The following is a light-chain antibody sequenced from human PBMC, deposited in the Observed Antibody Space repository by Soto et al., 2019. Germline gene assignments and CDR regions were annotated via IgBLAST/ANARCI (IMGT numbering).Light chain of an antibody. V-gene: IGKV3-20*01. CDR1: QSVSSY. Sequence: EIVLTQSPVTLSLSPGERATLSCRASQSVSSYLAWYQQKPGQAPRLLIYDASNRATAIPDRFSGSGSGTDFTLTISRLDPEDFAVYYCQQYDSSPLTFGGGTKVDIK. CDR2: DAS. J-gene: IGKJ4*01. CDR3: QQYDSSPLT.